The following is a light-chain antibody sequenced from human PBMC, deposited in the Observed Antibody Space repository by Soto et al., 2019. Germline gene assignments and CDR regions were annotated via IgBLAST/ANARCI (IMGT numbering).Light chain of an antibody. V-gene: IGKV3-20*01. Sequence: EIVLTQSPGTLSLSPGEGATLSCRASQSVTSSYLAWYQQKPGQAPRLLIYAASSRATGIPDRFSGSGSGTDFTLTISRLEPEDFAVYYCQQYGYSATFGGGTKVEIK. CDR1: QSVTSSY. CDR2: AAS. J-gene: IGKJ4*01. CDR3: QQYGYSAT.